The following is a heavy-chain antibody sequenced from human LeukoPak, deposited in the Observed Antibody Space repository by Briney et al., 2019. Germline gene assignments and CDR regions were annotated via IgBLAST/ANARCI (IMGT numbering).Heavy chain of an antibody. Sequence: SSQSLSLTCTVYGPSISSGGYDWGWLRQPPGKGLERFGFIYHSGSTYYNPSRKSRVTISVDRSKNQFALKLSSVTAADTAVYYCARVIVYSGYDAPYYFDYWGQGTLVTVSS. D-gene: IGHD5-12*01. CDR2: IYHSGST. J-gene: IGHJ4*02. V-gene: IGHV4-30-2*01. CDR3: ARVIVYSGYDAPYYFDY. CDR1: GPSISSGGYD.